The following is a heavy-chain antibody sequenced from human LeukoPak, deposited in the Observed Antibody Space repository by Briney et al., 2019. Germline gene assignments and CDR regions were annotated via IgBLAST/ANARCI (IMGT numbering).Heavy chain of an antibody. D-gene: IGHD3-16*01. CDR3: AKLFYAITFGGVHLPDAFDI. Sequence: PGGSLRLSCTGSGFTFIDYGINWVRQAPGKGLEWVAFIRWDGKYTYYGDSVKGRFTISRDNSKNTLYLQMNSLRAEDTAVYYCAKLFYAITFGGVHLPDAFDIWGQGTMVTVSS. V-gene: IGHV3-30*02. CDR2: IRWDGKYT. CDR1: GFTFIDYG. J-gene: IGHJ3*02.